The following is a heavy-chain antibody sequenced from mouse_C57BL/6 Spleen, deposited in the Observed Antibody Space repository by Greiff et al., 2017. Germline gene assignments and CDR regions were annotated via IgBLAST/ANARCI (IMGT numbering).Heavy chain of an antibody. J-gene: IGHJ3*01. D-gene: IGHD4-1*01. CDR3: TGGDWDSWFAY. CDR2: IRLKSDNYAT. CDR1: GFTFSNYW. Sequence: EVKLMESGGGLVQPGGSMKLSCVASGFTFSNYWMNWVRQSPEKGLEWVAQIRLKSDNYATHYAESVKGRFTISRDDSKSSVYLQMNNLRAEDTGIYYCTGGDWDSWFAYWGQGTLVTVSA. V-gene: IGHV6-3*01.